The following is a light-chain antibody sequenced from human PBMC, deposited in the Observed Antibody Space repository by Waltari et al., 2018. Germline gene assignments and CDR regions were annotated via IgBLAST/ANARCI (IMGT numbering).Light chain of an antibody. V-gene: IGKV1-27*01. CDR2: GTS. CDR1: QGISTH. CDR3: QNYDRAPWT. Sequence: DIQITQSPSSLSASVGDRVIITCRASQGISTHLAWYQKKPGKVPRLLIFGTSTLQSGVPSRFSGSGFGTEFTLIISSLQTEDVASYYCQNYDRAPWTFGQGTKVEIK. J-gene: IGKJ1*01.